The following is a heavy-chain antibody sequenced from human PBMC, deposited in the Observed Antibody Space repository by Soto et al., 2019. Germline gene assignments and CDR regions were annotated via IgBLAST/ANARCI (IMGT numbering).Heavy chain of an antibody. D-gene: IGHD2-2*01. CDR3: AREDSIIIPAVSDF. CDR2: ISKSDYT. Sequence: GGSLRFSCTVSGFAFNNYGINWVRQAPGQGLEWVSSISKSDYTYYSDSVKGRFTISRDNAKNSVSLQMNTLRVEDTAVYYCAREDSIIIPAVSDFWGQGTQVTVSS. CDR1: GFAFNNYG. J-gene: IGHJ4*02. V-gene: IGHV3-21*01.